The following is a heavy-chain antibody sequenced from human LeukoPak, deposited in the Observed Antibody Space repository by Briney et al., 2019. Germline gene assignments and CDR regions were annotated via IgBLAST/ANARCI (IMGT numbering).Heavy chain of an antibody. CDR3: ARAPPKLWKYFDY. D-gene: IGHD1-1*01. J-gene: IGHJ4*02. Sequence: PSVKVSCKASGGTFSNYAISWVRQAPGQGLEWMGRIIPIFGTANYAQKLQGRVTITTDESTSTAHMELSSLRSEDTAVYYCARAPPKLWKYFDYWGQGTLVTVSS. CDR2: IIPIFGTA. V-gene: IGHV1-69*05. CDR1: GGTFSNYA.